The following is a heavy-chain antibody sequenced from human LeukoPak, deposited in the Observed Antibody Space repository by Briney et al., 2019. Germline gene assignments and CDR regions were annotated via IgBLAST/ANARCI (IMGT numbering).Heavy chain of an antibody. V-gene: IGHV1-69*05. D-gene: IGHD2-15*01. CDR1: GGTFSSYA. CDR3: ARDLGGGPTDY. CDR2: IIPIFGTA. J-gene: IGHJ4*02. Sequence: SSVKVSCKASGGTFSSYAITRVRQAPGQGLEWMGRIIPIFGTANYAQKFQGRVTLTTDESTSTAYMELSSPRSEDTAVYYCARDLGGGPTDYWGQGTLVTVSS.